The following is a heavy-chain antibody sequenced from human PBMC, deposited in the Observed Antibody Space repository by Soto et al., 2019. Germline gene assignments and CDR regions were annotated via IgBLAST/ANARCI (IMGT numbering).Heavy chain of an antibody. J-gene: IGHJ4*02. CDR2: FRGSGDDGTT. CDR3: AKDQRSGSYQPTYFDY. D-gene: IGHD1-26*01. Sequence: EVQLLESGGGLVQPGGSLRLSCAASGFTFSSYSMSWVRQAPGKGLEWVSGFRGSGDDGTTYYADSVKGRFTISRDNSKNMLFLQMNSLRAEDTAVYYCAKDQRSGSYQPTYFDYWGQGTLVTVSS. V-gene: IGHV3-23*01. CDR1: GFTFSSYS.